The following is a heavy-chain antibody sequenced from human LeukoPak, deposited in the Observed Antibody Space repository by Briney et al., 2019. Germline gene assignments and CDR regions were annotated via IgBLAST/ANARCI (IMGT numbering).Heavy chain of an antibody. D-gene: IGHD3-10*01. CDR3: ARPYYYGSGSHSVYYFDY. CDR1: GYSFTSYW. V-gene: IGHV5-51*01. CDR2: IYPGDSDT. Sequence: GESLKISCKGSGYSFTSYWIGWVRQMPGKGLEWMGIIYPGDSDTRYGPSFQGQVTISADKSISTAYLQWSSLKASDTAMYYCARPYYYGSGSHSVYYFDYWGQGTLVTVSS. J-gene: IGHJ4*02.